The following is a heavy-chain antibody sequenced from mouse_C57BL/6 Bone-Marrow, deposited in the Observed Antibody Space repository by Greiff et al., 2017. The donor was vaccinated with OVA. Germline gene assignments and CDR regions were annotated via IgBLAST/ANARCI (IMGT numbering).Heavy chain of an antibody. CDR2: IDPANGNT. CDR3: ASLYDYGSSFAMDY. V-gene: IGHV14-3*01. CDR1: GFNIKNTY. Sequence: EVHLVESVAELVRPGASVKLSCTASGFNIKNTYMHWVKQRPEQGLEWIGRIDPANGNTKYAPKFQGKATITAHLSSYTANLQLSSLTSDDTAIYYCASLYDYGSSFAMDYWGQGTSVTVSS. D-gene: IGHD1-1*01. J-gene: IGHJ4*01.